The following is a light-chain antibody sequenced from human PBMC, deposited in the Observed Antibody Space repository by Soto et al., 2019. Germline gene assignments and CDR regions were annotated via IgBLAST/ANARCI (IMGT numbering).Light chain of an antibody. V-gene: IGKV3-11*01. CDR2: DAS. Sequence: IVLTQSPATLSLSPGERATLSCRASQSVSSYLAWYQQKPGQAPRLLIYDASNRATGIPARFSGRGSGTDFTLTISSLEPEDFAVYYCQQRSSWLYTFGQGTKLEIK. CDR3: QQRSSWLYT. CDR1: QSVSSY. J-gene: IGKJ2*01.